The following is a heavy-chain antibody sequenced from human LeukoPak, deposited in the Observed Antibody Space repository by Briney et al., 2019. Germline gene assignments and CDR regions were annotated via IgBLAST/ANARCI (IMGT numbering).Heavy chain of an antibody. CDR3: AKARVPGGYFDY. Sequence: PGGSLRLSCAASGFTFDDDAMHWVRQAPGQGLEWVSGISWNSGSIGYADSVKGRFTISRDNAKNSLYLQMNSLRAEDTALYYCAKARVPGGYFDYWGQGTLVTVSS. V-gene: IGHV3-9*01. J-gene: IGHJ4*02. CDR1: GFTFDDDA. CDR2: ISWNSGSI.